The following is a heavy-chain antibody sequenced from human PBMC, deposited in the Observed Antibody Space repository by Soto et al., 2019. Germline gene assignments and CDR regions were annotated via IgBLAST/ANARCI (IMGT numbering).Heavy chain of an antibody. CDR3: ARVFSRRYSSGWYTVNYYGMVV. V-gene: IGHV1-69*13. CDR2: IIPIFGTA. J-gene: IGHJ6*02. D-gene: IGHD6-13*01. Sequence: LVKVSCKASGGTFSSYAISWVRQAPGQGLEWMGGIIPIFGTANYAQKFQGRVTITADESTRIADMELSSLRSEDTAVYYCARVFSRRYSSGWYTVNYYGMVVWGQGPTVNVCS. CDR1: GGTFSSYA.